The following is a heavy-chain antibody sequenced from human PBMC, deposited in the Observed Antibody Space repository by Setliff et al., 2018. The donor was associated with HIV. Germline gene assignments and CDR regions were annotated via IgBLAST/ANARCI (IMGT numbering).Heavy chain of an antibody. V-gene: IGHV3-30*02. CDR1: GFTFSYSW. CDR2: IRYDGSNK. J-gene: IGHJ5*02. D-gene: IGHD2-15*01. Sequence: PGGSLRLSCAASGFTFSYSWMNWVRQAPGKGLEWVAFIRYDGSNKYYADSVKGRFTISRDNSKNTLYLQMNSLRAEDTAVYYCARSGGDCSGISCYSLWFDPWGHGTLVTVSS. CDR3: ARSGGDCSGISCYSLWFDP.